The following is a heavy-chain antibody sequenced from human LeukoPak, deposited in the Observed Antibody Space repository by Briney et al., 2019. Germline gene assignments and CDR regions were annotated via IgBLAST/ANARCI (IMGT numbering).Heavy chain of an antibody. CDR3: ARGGIAAVGTFAFDI. CDR1: RYTFTGYY. V-gene: IGHV1-2*02. Sequence: ASVKVSCKASRYTFTGYYMHWVRQAPGQGLEWMGWINPNSGGTNYAQKFQGGVTMTRDTSISTAYMELSSLRSDDTAVYYCARGGIAAVGTFAFDIWGQGTMVTVSS. D-gene: IGHD6-13*01. CDR2: INPNSGGT. J-gene: IGHJ3*02.